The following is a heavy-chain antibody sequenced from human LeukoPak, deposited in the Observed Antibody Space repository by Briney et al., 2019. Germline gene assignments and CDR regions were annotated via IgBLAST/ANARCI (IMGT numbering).Heavy chain of an antibody. CDR2: IYSVGTT. CDR3: ARVTDMDWFDP. CDR1: GFTVSSNY. J-gene: IGHJ5*02. D-gene: IGHD2-15*01. Sequence: GGSLRLSCAASGFTVSSNYMTWVRQAPGKGLEWVSVIYSVGTTYYADSVKGRFTISRDNSKNTLYLQMNSLRADDTAVYYCARVTDMDWFDPWGQGTLVTVSS. V-gene: IGHV3-53*01.